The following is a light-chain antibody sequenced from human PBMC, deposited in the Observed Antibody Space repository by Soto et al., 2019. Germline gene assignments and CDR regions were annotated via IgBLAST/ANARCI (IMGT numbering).Light chain of an antibody. CDR1: QGIIDY. CDR2: AAS. Sequence: DIQMTQSPSSLSASVGDRVTITRRASQGIIDYLAWYQQKPGKAPKLLIYAASTLQSGVPSRFSGSGAGTDFTLTISGLQPEDVATYFCQKYNSAPQTFGQGTKVEIK. J-gene: IGKJ1*01. CDR3: QKYNSAPQT. V-gene: IGKV1-27*01.